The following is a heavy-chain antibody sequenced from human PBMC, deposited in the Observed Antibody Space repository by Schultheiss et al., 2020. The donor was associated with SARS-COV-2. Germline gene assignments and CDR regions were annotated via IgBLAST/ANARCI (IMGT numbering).Heavy chain of an antibody. V-gene: IGHV5-51*01. Sequence: GSLKISCEGFGYSFTTYWIAWVRQMPGKGLEWMGIIYPGDSDTRYSPSFQGQVTISADKSISTAYLQWSSLKASDTAMYHCARHAKTYYDILTGYLFDYWGQGTLVTVSS. CDR3: ARHAKTYYDILTGYLFDY. CDR1: GYSFTTYW. J-gene: IGHJ4*02. CDR2: IYPGDSDT. D-gene: IGHD3-9*01.